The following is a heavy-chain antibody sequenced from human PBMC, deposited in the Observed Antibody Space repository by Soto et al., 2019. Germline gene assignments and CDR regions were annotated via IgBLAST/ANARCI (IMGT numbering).Heavy chain of an antibody. J-gene: IGHJ6*02. D-gene: IGHD3-22*01. Sequence: SVKVSCKASGGTFSSYAISWVRQAPGQGLEWMGGIIPIFGTANYAQKFQGRVTITADESTSTAYMELSSLRSEDTAVYYCARDSSYYYDSSGPTGADVWGQGTTVTVSS. CDR3: ARDSSYYYDSSGPTGADV. V-gene: IGHV1-69*13. CDR1: GGTFSSYA. CDR2: IIPIFGTA.